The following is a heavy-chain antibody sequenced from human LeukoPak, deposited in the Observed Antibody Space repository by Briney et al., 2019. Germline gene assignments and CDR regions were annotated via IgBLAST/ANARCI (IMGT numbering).Heavy chain of an antibody. V-gene: IGHV1-2*02. Sequence: ASVKVSCKASGYTFIDYYLHWVRQAPGQGPEWMGWIDPKSGATYYAQKYQGRVTVTRDTSISTVYMHMSGLTLDDTAIYYCAKFWHSDCWGQGTLVTVSS. CDR2: IDPKSGAT. J-gene: IGHJ4*02. CDR3: AKFWHSDC. CDR1: GYTFIDYY.